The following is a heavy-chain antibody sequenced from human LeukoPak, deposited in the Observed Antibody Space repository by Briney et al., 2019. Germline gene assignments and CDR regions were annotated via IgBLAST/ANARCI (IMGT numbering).Heavy chain of an antibody. Sequence: MSSETLSLTCTVSGASIRSYGFYWGWVRQPPGKGLEWIGSIYHSGDTYYNPSLTSRVTIAVGTSKNQFSLKLISVTAADTAVYYCARLGPVVPTANDAFDIWGQGTMVTVSS. D-gene: IGHD2-2*01. J-gene: IGHJ3*02. V-gene: IGHV4-39*01. CDR1: GASIRSYGFY. CDR3: ARLGPVVPTANDAFDI. CDR2: IYHSGDT.